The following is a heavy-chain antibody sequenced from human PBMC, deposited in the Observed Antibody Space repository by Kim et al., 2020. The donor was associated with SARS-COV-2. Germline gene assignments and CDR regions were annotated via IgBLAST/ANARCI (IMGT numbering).Heavy chain of an antibody. D-gene: IGHD2-15*01. Sequence: SYAQKFQGRVTMTRDTSASTVYMELSSLRSEDTAVYYCARGGFTVVIDYWGQGTLVTVSS. J-gene: IGHJ4*02. CDR3: ARGGFTVVIDY. V-gene: IGHV1-46*01.